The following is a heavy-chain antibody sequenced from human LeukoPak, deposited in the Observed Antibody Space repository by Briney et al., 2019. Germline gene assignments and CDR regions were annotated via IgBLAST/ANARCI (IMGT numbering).Heavy chain of an antibody. D-gene: IGHD3-9*01. CDR3: AQTYYDILTGYYSDY. Sequence: PSETLSLTCTVSGGSVSSGSYYWSWIRQPPGKGLEWIGEINHSGSTNYNPSLKSRVTISVDTSKNQFSLKLSSVTAADTAVYYCAQTYYDILTGYYSDYWGQGTLVTVSS. CDR1: GGSVSSGSYY. J-gene: IGHJ4*02. V-gene: IGHV4-61*01. CDR2: INHSGST.